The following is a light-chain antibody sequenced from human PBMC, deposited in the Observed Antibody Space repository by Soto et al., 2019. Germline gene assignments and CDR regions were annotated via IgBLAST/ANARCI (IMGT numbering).Light chain of an antibody. CDR1: QSVSNN. V-gene: IGKV3-11*01. Sequence: EVVLTQSPATLSLSPGDRAALSCKASQSVSNNLAWYQQKPGQAPRLLISGASTRATGVPARFSGSGSVTDFTLTISSLEPEDFAVYYCQQRSNWATFGPGTKVDIK. J-gene: IGKJ3*01. CDR3: QQRSNWAT. CDR2: GAS.